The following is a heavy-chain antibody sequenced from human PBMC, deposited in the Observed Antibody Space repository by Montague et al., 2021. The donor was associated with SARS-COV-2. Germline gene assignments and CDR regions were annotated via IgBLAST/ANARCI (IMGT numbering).Heavy chain of an antibody. CDR3: ARGADRYYFYGMDV. CDR1: GDSVSSNSAA. J-gene: IGHJ6*02. CDR2: TYYRSKWYN. V-gene: IGHV6-1*01. Sequence: CAISGDSVSSNSAAWNWIRQSPSRGLEWLGRTYYRSKWYNEYAVXVSSRITINPDTSKNQFSLQVNSVTPEDTAVYYCARGADRYYFYGMDVWGQGTTVTVSS. D-gene: IGHD6-19*01.